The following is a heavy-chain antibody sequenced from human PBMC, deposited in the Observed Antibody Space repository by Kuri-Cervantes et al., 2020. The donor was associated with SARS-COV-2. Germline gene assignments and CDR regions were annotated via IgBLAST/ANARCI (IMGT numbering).Heavy chain of an antibody. Sequence: GSLRLSCAVYGGSFSGYYWRWIRQPPGKGLEWIGEINHRGSTNYKLSLKSRVTISVDTSKKQFSLKLSSVTAADTAVYYCARRAWRLLNYLDYWGQGTLVIVSS. CDR2: INHRGST. V-gene: IGHV4-34*01. D-gene: IGHD3-10*01. CDR3: ARRAWRLLNYLDY. J-gene: IGHJ4*02. CDR1: GGSFSGYY.